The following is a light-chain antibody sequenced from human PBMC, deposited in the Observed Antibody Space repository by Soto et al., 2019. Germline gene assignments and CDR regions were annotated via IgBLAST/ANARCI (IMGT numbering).Light chain of an antibody. J-gene: IGKJ1*01. CDR2: DAS. Sequence: DIQMTQSPSTLSASVGDTVTITCRARQSISTWLAWYQHKPGEAPRLLIFDASNLERGVSSRFSGSGSGTEFTLTINSLEPDDFATYYCLQYNGNSGTFGQGTKV. CDR1: QSISTW. V-gene: IGKV1-5*01. CDR3: LQYNGNSGT.